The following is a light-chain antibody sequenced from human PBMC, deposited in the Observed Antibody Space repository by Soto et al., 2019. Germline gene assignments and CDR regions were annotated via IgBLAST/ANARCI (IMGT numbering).Light chain of an antibody. CDR1: QGISNY. CDR2: AAS. Sequence: DVQMTQAPSSLSATIGDRVTITCRASQGISNYLAWYQQKPGKVPKLLIYAASILQSGVPSRFSGSGSGTDFTLTISSLQPEDVATYYCQKYNSAPRTFGGGTKVEIK. J-gene: IGKJ4*01. V-gene: IGKV1-27*01. CDR3: QKYNSAPRT.